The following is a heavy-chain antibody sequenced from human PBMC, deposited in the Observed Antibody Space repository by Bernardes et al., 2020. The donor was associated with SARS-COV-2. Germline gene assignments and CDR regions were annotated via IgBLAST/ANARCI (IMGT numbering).Heavy chain of an antibody. CDR1: GFTFSSYS. CDR2: ISSSSSYI. Sequence: GGSLRLSCAASGFTFSSYSMNWVRQAPGKGLEWVSSISSSSSYIYYADSVKGRFTISRDNAKNSLYLQMNSLRAEDTAVYYCARDITMVRGVIYAFDIWGQGTMVTVSS. V-gene: IGHV3-21*01. D-gene: IGHD3-10*01. CDR3: ARDITMVRGVIYAFDI. J-gene: IGHJ3*02.